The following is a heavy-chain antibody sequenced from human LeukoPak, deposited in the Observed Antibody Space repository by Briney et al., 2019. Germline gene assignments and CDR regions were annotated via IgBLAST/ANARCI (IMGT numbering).Heavy chain of an antibody. D-gene: IGHD7-27*01. CDR3: ARASETHWGSPGTFDI. CDR1: GGSISSGDYY. Sequence: KPSETLSLTCTVSGGSISSGDYYWSWIRQPPGKGLEWIGYIYYSGSTYYNPSLKSRVTISVDTSKNQFSLKLSSVTAADTAVYYCARASETHWGSPGTFDIWGQGTMVTVSS. V-gene: IGHV4-30-4*08. J-gene: IGHJ3*02. CDR2: IYYSGST.